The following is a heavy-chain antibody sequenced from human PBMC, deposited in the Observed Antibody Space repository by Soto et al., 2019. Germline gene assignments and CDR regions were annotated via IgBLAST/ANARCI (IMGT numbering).Heavy chain of an antibody. V-gene: IGHV4-34*01. CDR2: INHSGSA. CDR1: GGSFSCFY. D-gene: IGHD1-1*01. CDR3: SRTPYRRQLVRYYYYGLDV. J-gene: IGHJ6*02. Sequence: SEALSLTCADHGGSFSCFYWTWIRQAPGRGLEWIGEINHSGSARYSPSLKSRVTISLDTSNNQFSLKLSSVTAADTAVYYCSRTPYRRQLVRYYYYGLDVWGQGTTVTVSS.